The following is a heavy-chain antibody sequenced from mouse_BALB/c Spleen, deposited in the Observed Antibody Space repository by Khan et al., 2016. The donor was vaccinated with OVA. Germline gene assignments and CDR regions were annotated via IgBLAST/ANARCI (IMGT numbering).Heavy chain of an antibody. CDR3: SRGGYGGLAY. CDR2: INPYNVGT. D-gene: IGHD1-1*01. Sequence: EVQLQQSGPELVKPGASVKISCKASGYSFTDYTMNWVKQSHGKNLEWIGLINPYNVGTNYNQKFKGKATLTVDKSSSTAHMELRSLTSEDSAVYYCSRGGYGGLAYWGQGTLVTVSA. V-gene: IGHV1-18*01. CDR1: GYSFTDYT. J-gene: IGHJ3*01.